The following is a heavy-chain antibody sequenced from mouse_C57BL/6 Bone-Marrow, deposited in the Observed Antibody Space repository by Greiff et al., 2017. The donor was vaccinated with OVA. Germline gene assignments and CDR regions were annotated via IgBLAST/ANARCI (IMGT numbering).Heavy chain of an antibody. J-gene: IGHJ4*01. Sequence: EVQLVESGGGLVQPGGSLKLSCAASGFTFSDYGMAWVRQAPRKGPEWVAFISNLAYSIYYADTVTGRFTLSRENAKNTLYLEMSSLRSEDTAMYYCARHGDYYGNYNYYAMDYWGQGTSVTVSS. D-gene: IGHD2-1*01. CDR1: GFTFSDYG. V-gene: IGHV5-15*01. CDR2: ISNLAYSI. CDR3: ARHGDYYGNYNYYAMDY.